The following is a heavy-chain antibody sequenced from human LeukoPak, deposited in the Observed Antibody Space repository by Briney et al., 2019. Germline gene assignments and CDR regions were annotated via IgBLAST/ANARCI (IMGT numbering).Heavy chain of an antibody. V-gene: IGHV3-74*01. J-gene: IGHJ4*02. Sequence: GGSLRLSCAASGFTFRRYWMHWVRQAPGKGLVWVSRINSDGRSTNYADSVKGRFTISRDNAKNTLYLQMNSLGAEDTAVYYCARDYDFDDYWGQGTLVTVSS. CDR1: GFTFRRYW. CDR3: ARDYDFDDY. CDR2: INSDGRST. D-gene: IGHD3-3*01.